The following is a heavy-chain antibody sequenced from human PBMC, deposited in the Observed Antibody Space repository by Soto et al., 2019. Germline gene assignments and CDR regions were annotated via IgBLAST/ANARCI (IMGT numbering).Heavy chain of an antibody. Sequence: GASVKVSCKASGYTFTGYYMHWVRQAPGQGLEWMGWINPNSGGTNYAQKFRGWVTMTRDTSISTAYMELSRLRSDDTAVYYCARGVLEDYYGMDVWGQGTTVTVSS. D-gene: IGHD1-1*01. J-gene: IGHJ6*02. CDR2: INPNSGGT. CDR1: GYTFTGYY. V-gene: IGHV1-2*04. CDR3: ARGVLEDYYGMDV.